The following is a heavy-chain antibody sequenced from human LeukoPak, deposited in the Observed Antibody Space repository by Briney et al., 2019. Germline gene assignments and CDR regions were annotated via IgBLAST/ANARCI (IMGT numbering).Heavy chain of an antibody. CDR2: IYYSGST. CDR3: ARSTYYDFWSGSHGMDV. J-gene: IGHJ6*02. CDR1: GGSISSYY. Sequence: PSETLSLTCTVSGGSISSYYWSWIRQPPGKGLEWIGYIYYSGSTNYNPSLKSRVTISVDTSKNQFSLKLSSVTAADTAVYYCARSTYYDFWSGSHGMDVWGQGTTVTVSS. V-gene: IGHV4-59*01. D-gene: IGHD3-3*01.